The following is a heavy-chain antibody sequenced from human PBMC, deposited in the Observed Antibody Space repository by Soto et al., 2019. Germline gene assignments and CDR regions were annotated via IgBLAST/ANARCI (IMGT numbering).Heavy chain of an antibody. V-gene: IGHV3-30-3*01. Sequence: QVQLVESGGGVVQPGRSLRLSCAASGFTFSGYAMHWVRQAPGKGLEWVAVISYDGSNKYYADSVKGRFTISRDNSKNTLYLQINSLRAEDTAVYYCARVAGYAFAIWCQGTMVTVSS. J-gene: IGHJ3*02. CDR3: ARVAGYAFAI. CDR2: ISYDGSNK. D-gene: IGHD6-19*01. CDR1: GFTFSGYA.